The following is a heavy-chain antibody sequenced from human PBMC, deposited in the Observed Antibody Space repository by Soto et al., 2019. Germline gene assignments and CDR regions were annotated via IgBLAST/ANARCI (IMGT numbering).Heavy chain of an antibody. Sequence: EVQLLESGGGLVQPGGSLSLSSAASGFTFSSYAMSWVRQAPGKGLEWVSAISGSGSSTYYADSVKGRFTISRDNSKNTLYLQMNSLRAEDTAVYYCAYSSTPFDCWGQGTLVTVSS. D-gene: IGHD6-13*01. CDR1: GFTFSSYA. CDR3: AYSSTPFDC. V-gene: IGHV3-23*01. J-gene: IGHJ4*02. CDR2: ISGSGSST.